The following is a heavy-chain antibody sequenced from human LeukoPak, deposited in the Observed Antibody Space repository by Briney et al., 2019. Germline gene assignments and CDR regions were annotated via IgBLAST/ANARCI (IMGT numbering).Heavy chain of an antibody. J-gene: IGHJ4*02. CDR3: AREYSSSWYWDY. Sequence: SETLSLTCTVSGGSISSYFWSWIRQPAGKGLEWIGRIYTSGKTNYNPSLKSRVTMSVDTSKNQFSLKLSSVTAADTAVYYCAREYSSSWYWDYWGQGTLVTVSS. CDR2: IYTSGKT. D-gene: IGHD6-13*01. CDR1: GGSISSYF. V-gene: IGHV4-4*07.